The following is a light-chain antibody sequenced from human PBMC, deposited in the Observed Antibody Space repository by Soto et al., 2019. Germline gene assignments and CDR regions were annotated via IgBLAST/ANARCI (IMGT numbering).Light chain of an antibody. CDR3: MQPLQSWT. CDR2: LGS. J-gene: IGKJ1*01. CDR1: QSLLHSNGYNY. V-gene: IGKV2-28*01. Sequence: DMVMTQSPLSLPVTPGEPASISCRSSQSLLHSNGYNYLDWYLQKPGQSPQLLIYLGSNRASGVPARFSGSGSGTDFTLKISRVEAEDVGVYYCMQPLQSWTFGQGTK.